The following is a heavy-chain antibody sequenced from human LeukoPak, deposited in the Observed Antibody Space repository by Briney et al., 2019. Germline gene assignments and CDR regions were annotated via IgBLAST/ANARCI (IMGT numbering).Heavy chain of an antibody. CDR3: ARHRSYYDSSGYSDY. D-gene: IGHD3-22*01. Sequence: SETLSLTCTVSGGSISSSSYYWGWIRQPPGKGLEWIGSIYYSGSTYYNPSLKSRVTISVDTSKNQFSLKLSSVTAADTAVYYCARHRSYYDSSGYSDYWGQGTLVTVSS. CDR2: IYYSGST. CDR1: GGSISSSSYY. J-gene: IGHJ4*02. V-gene: IGHV4-39*01.